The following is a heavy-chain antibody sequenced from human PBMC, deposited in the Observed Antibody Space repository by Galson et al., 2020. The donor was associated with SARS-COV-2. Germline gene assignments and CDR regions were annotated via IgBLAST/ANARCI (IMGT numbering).Heavy chain of an antibody. J-gene: IGHJ6*03. CDR3: ARGTTWGTAPSLYYYYMDV. Sequence: SETLSLTCAVSGGSISTYYWSWIRRPPGKGLEWIGYLYYGGSTNYNPSLKSRVTISVDTSKNQLSLRLSSVTAADTAVYYCARGTTWGTAPSLYYYYMDVWGTGTTVTVSS. D-gene: IGHD1-7*01. CDR1: GGSISTYY. CDR2: LYYGGST. V-gene: IGHV4-59*01.